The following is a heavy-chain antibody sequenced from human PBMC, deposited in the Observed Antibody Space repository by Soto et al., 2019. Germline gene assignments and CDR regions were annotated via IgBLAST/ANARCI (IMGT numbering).Heavy chain of an antibody. CDR1: GYSFTSYW. D-gene: IGHD3-3*01. CDR2: IYPGDSDT. Sequence: GESLKISCNGSGYSFTSYWIGWVREMPGKGLEWMGIIYPGDSDTRYSPSFQGQVTISADKSISTAYLQWSSLKASDTAMYYCARLGASSEYYDFWSGYYRGWFDPWGQGTLVTVSS. CDR3: ARLGASSEYYDFWSGYYRGWFDP. J-gene: IGHJ5*02. V-gene: IGHV5-51*01.